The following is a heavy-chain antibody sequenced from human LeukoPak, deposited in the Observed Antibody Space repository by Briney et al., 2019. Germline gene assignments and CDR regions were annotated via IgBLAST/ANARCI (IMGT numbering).Heavy chain of an antibody. V-gene: IGHV3-21*01. J-gene: IGHJ4*02. CDR2: ISSSSYI. CDR1: GFTFSSYS. D-gene: IGHD3-10*01. CDR3: ARDYGSESYGY. Sequence: GGSLRLSCAASGFTFSSYSMNWVRQAPGKGLEWVSSISSSSYIYYADSVKGRFTISRDNAKNSLYLQMNSLRAEDTAVYYCARDYGSESYGYWGQGTLVTVSS.